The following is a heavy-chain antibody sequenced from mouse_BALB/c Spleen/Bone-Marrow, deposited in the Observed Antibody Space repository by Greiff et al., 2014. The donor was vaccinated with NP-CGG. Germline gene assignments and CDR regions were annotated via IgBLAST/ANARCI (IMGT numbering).Heavy chain of an antibody. D-gene: IGHD1-1*01. J-gene: IGHJ4*01. Sequence: EVKLVESGPDLVKPSQSLSLTCTVTGYSITSGYTWHWIRQFPGNTLEWMGYIHYSGTTNYNPSLKSRISITRDTSKNQFFLQLNPVTTEDTATYYCAITTVVNAMDYWGQGTSVTVSS. CDR3: AITTVVNAMDY. V-gene: IGHV3-1*02. CDR2: IHYSGTT. CDR1: GYSITSGYT.